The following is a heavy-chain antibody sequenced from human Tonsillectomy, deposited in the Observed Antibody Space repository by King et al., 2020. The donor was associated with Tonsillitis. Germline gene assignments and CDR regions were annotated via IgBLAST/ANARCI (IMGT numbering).Heavy chain of an antibody. V-gene: IGHV4-34*01. Sequence: VQLQQWGAGLLKPSETLSLTCGVYRGSFSGYYWSWIRQPPGKGLEWIGEINHSGSTNYNPSLKSRVTVSVDTSKNQFSLNLSSVTAADTAVYYCARMGMGEVVTFDYWGQGTLVTVSS. D-gene: IGHD2-21*02. CDR2: INHSGST. CDR3: ARMGMGEVVTFDY. J-gene: IGHJ4*02. CDR1: RGSFSGYY.